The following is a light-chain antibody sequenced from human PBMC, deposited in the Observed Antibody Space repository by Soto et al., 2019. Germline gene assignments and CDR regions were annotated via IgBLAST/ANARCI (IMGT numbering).Light chain of an antibody. CDR3: QQYNNWPPLT. Sequence: EIVLTQSPGTLSLSPGERATLSCRASQSLSSSQLAWYQQTPGQAPRLLIYGASTRATGIPARFSGSGSGTDFTLTISSLQSEDFAVYYCQQYNNWPPLTFGQGTRLEIK. CDR2: GAS. CDR1: QSLSSS. J-gene: IGKJ5*01. V-gene: IGKV3D-15*01.